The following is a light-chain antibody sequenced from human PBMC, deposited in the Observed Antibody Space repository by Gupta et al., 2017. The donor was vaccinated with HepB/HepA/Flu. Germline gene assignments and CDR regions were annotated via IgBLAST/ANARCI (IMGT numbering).Light chain of an antibody. CDR1: SGSVSASYY. J-gene: IGLJ3*02. Sequence: QTVVTHEPSFSVSRGGRVTLTCGLSSGSVSASYYPSWYQQTPGQAPRTLIYSTDTRSSGVPDRFSGSILGNKAALTITGAQAEDESDYYCVLYMGSGINWVFGGGTKLTVL. CDR2: STD. CDR3: VLYMGSGINWV. V-gene: IGLV8-61*01.